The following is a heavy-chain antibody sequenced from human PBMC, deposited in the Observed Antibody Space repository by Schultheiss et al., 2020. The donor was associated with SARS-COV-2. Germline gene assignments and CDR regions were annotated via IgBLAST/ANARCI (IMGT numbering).Heavy chain of an antibody. Sequence: ETLSLTCTVSGYSISSGYYWGWIRQPPGKGLEWIGYIYYSGSTNYNPSLKSRVTISVDTSKNQFSLKLSSVTAADTAVYYCARSPALIWGSYRYRRGAFDIWGQGTMVTVSS. V-gene: IGHV4-61*05. J-gene: IGHJ3*02. CDR1: GYSISSGYY. D-gene: IGHD3-16*02. CDR3: ARSPALIWGSYRYRRGAFDI. CDR2: IYYSGST.